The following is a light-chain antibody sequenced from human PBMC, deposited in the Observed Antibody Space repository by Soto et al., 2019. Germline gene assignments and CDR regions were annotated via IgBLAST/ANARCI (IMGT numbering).Light chain of an antibody. V-gene: IGLV8-61*01. Sequence: QTVVTQEPSFSVSPGGTVTLTCGLTSGSVSTTYYPSWYQQTPGQAPRTLIYSTNIRSSGVPDRFSGSILGNKAALTITGAQADDESDYHCMLYRGGGRVVFGGGTKLTV. CDR2: STN. J-gene: IGLJ2*01. CDR1: SGSVSTTYY. CDR3: MLYRGGGRVV.